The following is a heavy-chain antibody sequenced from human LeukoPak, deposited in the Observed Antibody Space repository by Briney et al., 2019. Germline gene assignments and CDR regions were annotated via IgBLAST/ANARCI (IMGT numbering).Heavy chain of an antibody. D-gene: IGHD6-19*01. V-gene: IGHV3-48*03. CDR1: GFTFSSYE. CDR3: ARVPIAVAPFDY. Sequence: GGSLRLSCAASGFTFSSYEMNWVRQAPGKGLEWVSYISSSGSTIYYADSVKGRFTISRDNAKNSLYLQMNSLRAEDTAVYYCARVPIAVAPFDYWGPGTLVTVSS. CDR2: ISSSGSTI. J-gene: IGHJ4*02.